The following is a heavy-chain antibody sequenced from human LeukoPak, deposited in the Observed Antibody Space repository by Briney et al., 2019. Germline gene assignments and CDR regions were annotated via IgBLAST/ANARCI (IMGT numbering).Heavy chain of an antibody. J-gene: IGHJ4*02. CDR3: ARGDCTSTSCYPNLDY. V-gene: IGHV1-18*01. CDR1: GYTFTTYA. D-gene: IGHD2-2*01. Sequence: ASVTVSCKASGYTFTTYAISWVRQAPGQGLAWMGWISSYNGNTKYAQKIQGRVTMTTDTSTSTAYMELRSLRSDDTAVYYCARGDCTSTSCYPNLDYWGQGTLVTVSS. CDR2: ISSYNGNT.